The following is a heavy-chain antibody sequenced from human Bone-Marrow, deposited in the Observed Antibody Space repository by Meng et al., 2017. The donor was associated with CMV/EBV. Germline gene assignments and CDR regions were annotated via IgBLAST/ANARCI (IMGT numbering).Heavy chain of an antibody. Sequence: PAFAVYGGSFSCYHWGWVRQPPGEGLEWIGEINHSGSTNYNPSLKSRVTISVDTSKNQFSLKLSSVTAADTAVYYCAREEDLRLDYWGQGTLVTVSS. V-gene: IGHV4-34*01. D-gene: IGHD2-15*01. CDR2: INHSGST. J-gene: IGHJ4*02. CDR1: GGSFSCYH. CDR3: AREEDLRLDY.